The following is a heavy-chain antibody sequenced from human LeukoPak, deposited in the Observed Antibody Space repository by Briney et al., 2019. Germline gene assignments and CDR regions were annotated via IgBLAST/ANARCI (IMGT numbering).Heavy chain of an antibody. D-gene: IGHD6-19*01. CDR3: AREGSSGWTFDY. J-gene: IGHJ4*02. Sequence: ASVKVSRKASGYTFTSYYMHWVRQAPGQGLEWMGIINPSGGSTSYAQKFQGRVTMTRDTSTSTVYMELSSLRSEDTAVYYCAREGSSGWTFDYWGQGTLVTVSS. CDR1: GYTFTSYY. V-gene: IGHV1-46*01. CDR2: INPSGGST.